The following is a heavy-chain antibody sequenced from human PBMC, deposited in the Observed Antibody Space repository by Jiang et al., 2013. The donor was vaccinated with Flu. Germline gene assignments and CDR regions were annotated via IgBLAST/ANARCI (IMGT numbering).Heavy chain of an antibody. V-gene: IGHV4-34*01. CDR1: GGSFSGYY. D-gene: IGHD3-3*01. CDR2: INHSGST. CDR3: ARGRSRVVNLWNYYYGMDV. Sequence: GPGLVKPSETLSLTCAVYGGSFSGYYWSWIRQPPGKGLEWIGEINHSGSTNYNPSLKSRVTISVDTSKNQFSLKLSSVTAADTAVYYCARGRSRVVNLWNYYYGMDVWGKGTTVTVSS. J-gene: IGHJ6*04.